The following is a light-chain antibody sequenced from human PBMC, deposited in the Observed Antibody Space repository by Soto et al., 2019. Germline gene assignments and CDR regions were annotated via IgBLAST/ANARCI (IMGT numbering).Light chain of an antibody. Sequence: QSVLTQPPSASGTPGQRVTISCSGSSSNIGSNYVYWYQQLPGTAPKLLIYRNNQRPSGVPDRFSGSKSGTSASLAISGLRSEDEADYYCAAWDDGLSGRVIFGGGTKLTVL. V-gene: IGLV1-47*01. CDR3: AAWDDGLSGRVI. CDR1: SSNIGSNY. CDR2: RNN. J-gene: IGLJ2*01.